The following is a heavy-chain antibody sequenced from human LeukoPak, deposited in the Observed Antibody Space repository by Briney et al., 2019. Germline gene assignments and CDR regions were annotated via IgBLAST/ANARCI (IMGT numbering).Heavy chain of an antibody. D-gene: IGHD6-19*01. J-gene: IGHJ4*02. CDR1: GFTFSSYA. Sequence: GGSLRLSCAASGFTFSSYAMHWVRQAPGKGLEGVAVISYDGSNKYYADSVKGRFTISRDNSKNTLYLQMNSLRAEDTAVYYCARVWRGSGWYTVDYWGQGTLVTVSS. CDR2: ISYDGSNK. CDR3: ARVWRGSGWYTVDY. V-gene: IGHV3-30-3*01.